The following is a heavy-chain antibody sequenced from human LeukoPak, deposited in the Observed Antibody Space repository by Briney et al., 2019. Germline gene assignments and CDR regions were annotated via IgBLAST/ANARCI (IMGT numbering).Heavy chain of an antibody. Sequence: SGGSLRLSCAASGFTFSSYEMNWVRQAPGKGLEWVSYISSSGSTIYYADSVKGRFTISRDNAKNSLYLQMNSLRAEDTAVYYCARDKWLTTTHYFDYWGQGTLVTVSS. D-gene: IGHD4-11*01. J-gene: IGHJ4*02. CDR3: ARDKWLTTTHYFDY. CDR2: ISSSGSTI. CDR1: GFTFSSYE. V-gene: IGHV3-48*03.